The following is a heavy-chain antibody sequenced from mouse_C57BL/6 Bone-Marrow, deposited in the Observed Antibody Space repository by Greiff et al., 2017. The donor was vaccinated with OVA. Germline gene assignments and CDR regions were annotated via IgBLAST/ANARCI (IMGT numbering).Heavy chain of an antibody. J-gene: IGHJ4*01. CDR1: GFTFSDYY. Sequence: EVKLQESGGGLVQPGGSLKLSCAASGFTFSDYYMYWVRQTPEKRLEWVAYISNGGGSTYYPDTVKGRFTISRDNAKNTLYLQMSRLKSEDTAMDYCARHGRCAMDYWGQGTSVTVSS. CDR2: ISNGGGST. V-gene: IGHV5-12*01. CDR3: ARHGRCAMDY.